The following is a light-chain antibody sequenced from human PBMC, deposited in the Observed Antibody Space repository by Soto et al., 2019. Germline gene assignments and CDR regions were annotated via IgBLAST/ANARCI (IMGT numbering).Light chain of an antibody. CDR3: CSYAVSSFWV. CDR2: EGS. Sequence: QSALTQPASVSGSPGQSITISCTGTSSDVGSYNLVSWYQQHPGKAPKLMIYEGSKRPSGVSNRFSGSKSGNTASLTISGLQAEDEADYYCCSYAVSSFWVFGGGTKLTVL. V-gene: IGLV2-23*01. CDR1: SSDVGSYNL. J-gene: IGLJ3*02.